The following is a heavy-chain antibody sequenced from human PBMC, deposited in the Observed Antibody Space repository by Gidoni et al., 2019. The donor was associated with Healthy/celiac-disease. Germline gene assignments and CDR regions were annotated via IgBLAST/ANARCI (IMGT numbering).Heavy chain of an antibody. CDR1: GFTFCSYA. CDR2: ISGSGGST. Sequence: EVQLLESGGGLVQPGGSLRLSCAAFGFTFCSYAMSWVRQAPGKGLEWGSAISGSGGSTYYADAVKGRFTISRDNSKNTLYLQMNSLRAEDTAVYYCAKDPSSGWGYYFDYGGQGTLVTVSS. D-gene: IGHD6-19*01. J-gene: IGHJ4*02. V-gene: IGHV3-23*01. CDR3: AKDPSSGWGYYFDY.